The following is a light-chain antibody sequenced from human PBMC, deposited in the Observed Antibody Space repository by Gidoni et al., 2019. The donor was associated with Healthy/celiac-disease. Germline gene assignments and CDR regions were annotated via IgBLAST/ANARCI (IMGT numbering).Light chain of an antibody. CDR3: QSYDSSNRWV. Sequence: NFMLTQPHSVSESPGKTVTISCTGSSGSIASNYVQWYQQRPVSAPTTVIYEDNQRPSGVPARFSGSIDSSSNSASLTISGLKTEDEADYYCQSYDSSNRWVFGGGTKLTVL. CDR1: SGSIASNY. CDR2: EDN. J-gene: IGLJ3*02. V-gene: IGLV6-57*02.